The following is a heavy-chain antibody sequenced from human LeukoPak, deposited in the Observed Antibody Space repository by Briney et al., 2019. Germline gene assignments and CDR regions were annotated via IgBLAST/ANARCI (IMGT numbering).Heavy chain of an antibody. CDR3: ARGGFYYDFWSGYYTSHGWFDP. V-gene: IGHV4-34*01. Sequence: KPSETLSLNCAFYGGSFRGYYWGWIPQPPGKGLEWIGEINHSGSTNYNPSLKSRVTISVDTSKNQFSLKLSSVTAADTAVYYCARGGFYYDFWSGYYTSHGWFDPWGQGTLVTVSS. CDR2: INHSGST. D-gene: IGHD3-3*01. J-gene: IGHJ5*02. CDR1: GGSFRGYY.